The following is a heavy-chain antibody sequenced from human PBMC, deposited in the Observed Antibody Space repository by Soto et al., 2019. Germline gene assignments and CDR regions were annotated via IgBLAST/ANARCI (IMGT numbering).Heavy chain of an antibody. D-gene: IGHD5-12*01. Sequence: SETLSLTCTVSGCSISSSSYYWGWIRQPPGKGLEWIGSIYYSGSTYYNPSLKSRVTISVDTSKNQFSLKLSSVTAADTAVYYCARLGVLVATIYNWFDPWGQGTLVTVSS. V-gene: IGHV4-39*01. CDR3: ARLGVLVATIYNWFDP. CDR2: IYYSGST. J-gene: IGHJ5*02. CDR1: GCSISSSSYY.